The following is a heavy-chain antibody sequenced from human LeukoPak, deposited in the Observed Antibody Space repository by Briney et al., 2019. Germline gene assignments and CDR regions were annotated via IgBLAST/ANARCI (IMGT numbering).Heavy chain of an antibody. J-gene: IGHJ6*03. V-gene: IGHV4-59*01. CDR1: GGSISSYY. D-gene: IGHD2-2*01. Sequence: SETLSLTCTVSGGSISSYYWSWLRQPPGKGLEWIGYIYYSGSTNYNPSLKSRVTISVDTSKNQFSLELSSVTAADTAVYYCARGWYCSSTSCYPCYMDVWGKGTTVTVSS. CDR2: IYYSGST. CDR3: ARGWYCSSTSCYPCYMDV.